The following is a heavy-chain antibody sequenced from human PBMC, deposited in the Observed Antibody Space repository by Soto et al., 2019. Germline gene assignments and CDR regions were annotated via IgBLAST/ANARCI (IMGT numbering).Heavy chain of an antibody. V-gene: IGHV3-23*01. D-gene: IGHD5-12*01. Sequence: GGSLRLSCAASGFTFSSYAMSWVRQAPGKGLEWISAITNSGGSTYYADSVKGRFTISRDNSKNTLYLQMNSLRAEDTAVYYWANPGEIVATRQFDYGGKGTLVTV. CDR1: GFTFSSYA. CDR2: ITNSGGST. CDR3: ANPGEIVATRQFDY. J-gene: IGHJ4*02.